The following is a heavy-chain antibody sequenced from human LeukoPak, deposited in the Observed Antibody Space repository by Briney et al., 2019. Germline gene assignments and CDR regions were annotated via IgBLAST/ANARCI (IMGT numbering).Heavy chain of an antibody. J-gene: IGHJ2*01. V-gene: IGHV1-2*04. CDR3: AIIVGATIPIDL. CDR2: INPNSGGT. Sequence: ASVKVSCKASGYTFTGYYMHWVRQAPGQGLEWMGWINPNSGGTNYAQKFQGWVTMTRDTSISTAYMELSSLRSEDTAVYYCAIIVGATIPIDLWGRGTLVTVSS. CDR1: GYTFTGYY. D-gene: IGHD1-26*01.